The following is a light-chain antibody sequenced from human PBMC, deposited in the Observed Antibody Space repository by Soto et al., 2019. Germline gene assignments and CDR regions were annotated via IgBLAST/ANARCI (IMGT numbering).Light chain of an antibody. J-gene: IGKJ1*01. Sequence: EIVLTQSPGPLSLSPGERSALSCGASQSVSSNYLAWYQQKPGLAPRLLIYDASRRATGIPDRFSGSGSGADFILSISRLEPEDFAVYYCQQYGSSPWTFGQGTKVDI. CDR3: QQYGSSPWT. CDR1: QSVSSNY. V-gene: IGKV3D-20*01. CDR2: DAS.